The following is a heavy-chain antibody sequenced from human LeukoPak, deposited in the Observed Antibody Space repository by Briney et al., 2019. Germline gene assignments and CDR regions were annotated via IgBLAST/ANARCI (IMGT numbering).Heavy chain of an antibody. CDR2: IWYDGSNK. CDR3: ARVPTGGYYFDY. V-gene: IGHV3-33*01. D-gene: IGHD1-1*01. CDR1: GFTFSSYG. J-gene: IGHJ4*02. Sequence: PGRSLRLSCAASGFTFSSYGMHWVRQAPGKGLEWVAVIWYDGSNKYYADSVKGRFTISRDNSKNTLYLQINSLRAEDTAVYYCARVPTGGYYFDYWGQGTLVTVSS.